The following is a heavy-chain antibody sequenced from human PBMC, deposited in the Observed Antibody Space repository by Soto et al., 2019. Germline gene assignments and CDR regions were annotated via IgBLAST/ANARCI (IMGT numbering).Heavy chain of an antibody. D-gene: IGHD2-8*02. CDR2: TNAGNGNT. CDR1: GYTFTSYA. J-gene: IGHJ4*02. V-gene: IGHV1-3*01. CDR3: ERGITGPELDY. Sequence: GASVKVSCKASGYTFTSYAMHWVRQAPGQRLEWMGWTNAGNGNTKYSQKFQGRVTITRDTSASTAYMELSSLRSEDTAVYYCERGITGPELDYWGQGTLVTVSS.